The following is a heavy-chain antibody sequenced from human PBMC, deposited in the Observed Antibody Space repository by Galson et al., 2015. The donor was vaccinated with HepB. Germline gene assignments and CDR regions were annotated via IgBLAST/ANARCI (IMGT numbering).Heavy chain of an antibody. CDR2: IKSKTDGGTT. Sequence: SLRLSCAASGFTFSNAWMSWVRQAPGKGLEWVGRIKSKTDGGTTDYAAPVRGRFTISRDDSKNTLYLQMNSLRAEDTAVYYCANRYYYDSSGSFDYWGQGTLVTVSS. D-gene: IGHD3-22*01. J-gene: IGHJ4*02. CDR3: ANRYYYDSSGSFDY. CDR1: GFTFSNAW. V-gene: IGHV3-15*01.